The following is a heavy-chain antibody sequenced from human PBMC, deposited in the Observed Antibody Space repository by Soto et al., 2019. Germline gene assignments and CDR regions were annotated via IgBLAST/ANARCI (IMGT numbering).Heavy chain of an antibody. CDR3: ATLDRSSSYFGFDY. J-gene: IGHJ4*02. Sequence: AESLKISRKESGYIFTNYCIALVLRLPGKGLEWMGIIYPCDSDTKYSPSFQGQVTISADRSISTAYLQWSSLKASDTAMYYCATLDRSSSYFGFDYWGQGTVVTVSS. CDR1: GYIFTNYC. D-gene: IGHD6-13*01. V-gene: IGHV5-51*01. CDR2: IYPCDSDT.